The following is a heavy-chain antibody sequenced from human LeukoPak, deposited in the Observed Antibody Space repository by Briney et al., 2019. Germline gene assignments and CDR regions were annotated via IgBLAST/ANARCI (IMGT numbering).Heavy chain of an antibody. Sequence: SETLSLTCAVYGGSFSGYYWSWIRQPPGKGLEWIGYIYYSGSTYYNPSLKSRVTISVDTSKNQFSLKLSSVTAADTAVYYCARDSNYGIDYWGQGTLVTVSS. V-gene: IGHV4-34*09. CDR2: IYYSGST. CDR1: GGSFSGYY. CDR3: ARDSNYGIDY. D-gene: IGHD4-11*01. J-gene: IGHJ4*02.